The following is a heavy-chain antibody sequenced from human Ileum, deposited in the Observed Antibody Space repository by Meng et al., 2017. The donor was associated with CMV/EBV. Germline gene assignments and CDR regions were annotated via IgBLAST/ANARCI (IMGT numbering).Heavy chain of an antibody. J-gene: IGHJ3*02. CDR2: IGPGGTTT. CDR3: AGEHCGGGTCWTGFNI. Sequence: GESLKISCAADGFTFTSHWMHWVRQGPGKGLVWVAGIGPGGTTTMYADSVKGRFTISRDNAKSTLYLQMNSLRAEDTYVYFCAGEHCGGGTCWTGFNIWGQGTTVTVSS. V-gene: IGHV3-74*03. D-gene: IGHD2-15*01. CDR1: GFTFTSHW.